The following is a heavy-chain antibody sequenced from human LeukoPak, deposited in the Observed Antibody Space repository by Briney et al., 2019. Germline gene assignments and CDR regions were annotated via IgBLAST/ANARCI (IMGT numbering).Heavy chain of an antibody. Sequence: GGSLRLSCAASGFTFSSNVMIWVRQAPGKGLEWVSSIPASGGSTYYADSVKGRFTISRDNSKNSLYLQMNSLRAEDTAVYYCARAGIVGADGPHYWGQGTLVTVSS. CDR2: IPASGGST. CDR1: GFTFSSNV. V-gene: IGHV3-23*01. CDR3: ARAGIVGADGPHY. J-gene: IGHJ4*02. D-gene: IGHD1-26*01.